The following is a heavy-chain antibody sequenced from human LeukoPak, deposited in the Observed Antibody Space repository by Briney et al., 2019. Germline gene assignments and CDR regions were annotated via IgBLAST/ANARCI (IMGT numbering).Heavy chain of an antibody. D-gene: IGHD3-22*01. J-gene: IGHJ4*02. Sequence: GRSLRLSCAASGFTFDDYAMHWVRQAPGKGLEWVSGISWNSVTIGYADSVKGRFTISRDNAKNSLYLQMNSLRAEDTALYYCEKDMDYYDIITYYSKFAYWGQGTLATV. V-gene: IGHV3-9*01. CDR2: ISWNSVTI. CDR3: EKDMDYYDIITYYSKFAY. CDR1: GFTFDDYA.